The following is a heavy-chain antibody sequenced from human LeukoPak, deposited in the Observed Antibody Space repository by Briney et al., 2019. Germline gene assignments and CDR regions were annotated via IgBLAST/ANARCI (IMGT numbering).Heavy chain of an antibody. CDR3: ARWQWLVPFDY. Sequence: GGSLRLSCAASGFTFSNYAMNWVRQAPGKGLECVSTISGSTGVTYYADSVKGRFTISRDNSKNTLYLQMNSLRAEDTAVYYCARWQWLVPFDYWGQGTLVTVSS. CDR2: ISGSTGVT. CDR1: GFTFSNYA. V-gene: IGHV3-23*01. D-gene: IGHD6-19*01. J-gene: IGHJ4*02.